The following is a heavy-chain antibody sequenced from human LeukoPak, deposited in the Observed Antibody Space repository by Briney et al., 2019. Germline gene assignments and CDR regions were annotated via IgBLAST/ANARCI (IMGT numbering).Heavy chain of an antibody. CDR1: GYTFTSYD. J-gene: IGHJ4*02. Sequence: ASVKVSCKASGYTFTSYDINWVRQATGQGLEWRGWVNPNSGHTGYAQKFQGRVTMTRNTSISTAYMDLSSLRSEDTAVYYCARGAPGSYCSGGSCPYFDYWGQGTLVSVSS. CDR3: ARGAPGSYCSGGSCPYFDY. CDR2: VNPNSGHT. D-gene: IGHD2-15*01. V-gene: IGHV1-8*01.